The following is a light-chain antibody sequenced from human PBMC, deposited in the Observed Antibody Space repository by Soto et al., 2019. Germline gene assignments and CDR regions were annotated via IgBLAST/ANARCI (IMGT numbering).Light chain of an antibody. CDR3: QQYGGSPRT. Sequence: EIVLTQSPGTLSLSPGERATLSCRASQSVSNNYLAWYQQKPGQAPRLLIHGASNRASGIPDRFSGSGSGTDFTLTISRLEPEDFAVYYCQQYGGSPRTFGQGTKVDIK. J-gene: IGKJ1*01. V-gene: IGKV3-20*01. CDR1: QSVSNNY. CDR2: GAS.